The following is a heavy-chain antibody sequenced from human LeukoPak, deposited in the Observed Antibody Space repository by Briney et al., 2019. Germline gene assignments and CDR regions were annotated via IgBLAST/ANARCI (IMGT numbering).Heavy chain of an antibody. D-gene: IGHD1-26*01. Sequence: SETRSLTCTVSGGSISSYYWSWIRQPPGKGLEWIGYIYYSGSTNYNPSLKSRVTISVDTSKNQFSLKLSSVTAADTAVYYCARHSKSYHPYFDYWGQGTLVTVSS. J-gene: IGHJ4*02. CDR2: IYYSGST. V-gene: IGHV4-59*08. CDR3: ARHSKSYHPYFDY. CDR1: GGSISSYY.